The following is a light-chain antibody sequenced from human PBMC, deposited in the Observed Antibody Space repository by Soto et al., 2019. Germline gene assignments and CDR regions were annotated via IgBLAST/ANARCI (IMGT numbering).Light chain of an antibody. J-gene: IGKJ2*01. CDR1: QSVGSN. CDR2: RAS. V-gene: IGKV3-15*01. Sequence: EIVLTQSPATLSVSPGERATLSCRASQSVGSNLAWYQQKPGQAPRLLIYRASTRATGIPARFSGSGAGTEFTLTVSSQQSEDFAVYSCQQYNNWPQTFGQGTKLEIK. CDR3: QQYNNWPQT.